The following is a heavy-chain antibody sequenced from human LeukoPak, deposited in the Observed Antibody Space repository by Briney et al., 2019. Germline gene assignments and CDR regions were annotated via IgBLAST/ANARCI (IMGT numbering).Heavy chain of an antibody. CDR3: ARDLWGGSSWYSGSSY. CDR1: GYTFTSYG. Sequence: ASVKVSCKASGYTFTSYGISWVRQAPGQGLEWMGWISAYNGNTNYAQKLQGRVTMTTDTSTSTAYMELRSLRSDDTAVYYCARDLWGGSSWYSGSSYLGQGTLVTVSS. V-gene: IGHV1-18*01. J-gene: IGHJ4*02. D-gene: IGHD6-13*01. CDR2: ISAYNGNT.